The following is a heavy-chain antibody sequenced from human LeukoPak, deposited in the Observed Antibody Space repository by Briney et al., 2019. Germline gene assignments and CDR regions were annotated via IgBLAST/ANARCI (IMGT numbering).Heavy chain of an antibody. V-gene: IGHV1-18*01. CDR3: VREGFPVDTSMVAFDI. Sequence: ASVKVSCKASGYSFSSYGISWVRQAPGQGHEWMGRISANNGNTNYAQNVQGRVTMTTDTSTSTAYMELRSLRSDDTAVYYCVREGFPVDTSMVAFDIWGQGTVVTVSS. J-gene: IGHJ3*02. CDR1: GYSFSSYG. CDR2: ISANNGNT. D-gene: IGHD5-18*01.